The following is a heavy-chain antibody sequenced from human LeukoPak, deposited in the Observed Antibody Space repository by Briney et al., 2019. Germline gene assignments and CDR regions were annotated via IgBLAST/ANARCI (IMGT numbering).Heavy chain of an antibody. J-gene: IGHJ4*02. CDR1: GFTFSSYS. CDR2: ISSSSSTI. CDR3: AAGFILTGSSADY. D-gene: IGHD3-9*01. Sequence: PGGSLRLSCAASGFTFSSYSMNWVRQARGKGLEWVSYISSSSSTIYYADSVKGRFTISRDNAKNSLYLQMNSLRDEDTAVYYCAAGFILTGSSADYWGQGTLVTVSS. V-gene: IGHV3-48*02.